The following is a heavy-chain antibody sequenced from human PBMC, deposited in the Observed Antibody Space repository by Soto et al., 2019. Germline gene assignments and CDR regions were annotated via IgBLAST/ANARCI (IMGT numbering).Heavy chain of an antibody. CDR3: AREVQVHTPAFVY. CDR1: GGTFNTYA. CDR2: ISPMFGAA. Sequence: QVQLVQSGAEMKKPGSSVKVSCQSSGGTFNTYAMNWVRQAPGPGPEWMGDISPMFGAANYAPKFQGRVTIPADESTGTSYMQLSSLTSEDTALYFCAREVQVHTPAFVYWGQGTLVTVSS. D-gene: IGHD3-10*01. V-gene: IGHV1-69*19. J-gene: IGHJ4*02.